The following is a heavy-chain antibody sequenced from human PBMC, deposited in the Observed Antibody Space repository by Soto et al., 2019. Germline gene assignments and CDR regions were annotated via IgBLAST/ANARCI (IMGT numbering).Heavy chain of an antibody. Sequence: PSQTLSLTCAISGDSVSSNSAAWNWIRQSPSRGLEWLGRTYYRSKWYNDYAVSVKSRITINPDTSKNQFSLQLNSVTPEDTAVYYCARTQYYYDSSGYYYYYFDYWGQGTLVTVS. CDR1: GDSVSSNSAA. V-gene: IGHV6-1*01. J-gene: IGHJ4*02. D-gene: IGHD3-22*01. CDR3: ARTQYYYDSSGYYYYYFDY. CDR2: TYYRSKWYN.